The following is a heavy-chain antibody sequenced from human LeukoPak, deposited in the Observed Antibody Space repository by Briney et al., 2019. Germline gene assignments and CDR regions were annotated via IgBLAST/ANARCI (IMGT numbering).Heavy chain of an antibody. D-gene: IGHD3-22*01. J-gene: IGHJ4*02. CDR3: ARHPLVTVIVGGFDY. CDR2: IYYSGST. Sequence: SETLSLTCTVSGGSISSSSYYWGWIRQPPGKGLEWIGSIYYSGSTYYNPSLKSRVTISVDTSKNQFSLKLSSVTAADTAVYYCARHPLVTVIVGGFDYWGQGTLVTVSS. V-gene: IGHV4-39*01. CDR1: GGSISSSSYY.